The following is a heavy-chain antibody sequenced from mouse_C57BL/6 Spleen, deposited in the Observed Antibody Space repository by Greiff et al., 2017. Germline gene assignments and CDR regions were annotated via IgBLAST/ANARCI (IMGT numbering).Heavy chain of an antibody. J-gene: IGHJ2*01. V-gene: IGHV1-82*01. CDR2: IYPGDGDT. CDR1: GYAFSSSW. CDR3: ARRGYYYGSSYFDY. D-gene: IGHD1-1*01. Sequence: QVQLKQSGPELVKPGASVKISCKASGYAFSSSWMNWVKQRPGKGLEWIGRIYPGDGDTNYNGKFKGKATLTADKSSSTAYMQLSSLTSEDSAVYCCARRGYYYGSSYFDYWGQGTTLTVSS.